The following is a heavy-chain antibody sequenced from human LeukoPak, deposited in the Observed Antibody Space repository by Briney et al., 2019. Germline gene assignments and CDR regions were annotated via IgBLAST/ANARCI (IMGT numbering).Heavy chain of an antibody. D-gene: IGHD3-10*01. CDR2: IYYSGST. V-gene: IGHV4-31*03. CDR3: ARGHKELWFGERTKFDP. CDR1: GGSISSGGYS. Sequence: PSETLSLTCTVSGGSISSGGYSWSWIRQHPGKGLEWIGYIYYSGSTYYNPSLKSRVTISVDTSKNQFSLKLSSVTAADTAVYYCARGHKELWFGERTKFDPWGQGTLVTVSS. J-gene: IGHJ5*02.